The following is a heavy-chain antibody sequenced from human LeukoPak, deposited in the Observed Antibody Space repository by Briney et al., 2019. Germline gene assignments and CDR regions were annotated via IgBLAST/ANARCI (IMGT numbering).Heavy chain of an antibody. Sequence: SETLSLTCTVSGGSISSYHWSWIRQPAGKGLEWIGRIYTSGSTNYNPSLKSRVTMSVDTSKNQFSLKLSSVTAADTAVYYCARVDPIAAAGYYFDYWGQGTLVTVSS. CDR2: IYTSGST. J-gene: IGHJ4*02. V-gene: IGHV4-4*07. D-gene: IGHD6-13*01. CDR1: GGSISSYH. CDR3: ARVDPIAAAGYYFDY.